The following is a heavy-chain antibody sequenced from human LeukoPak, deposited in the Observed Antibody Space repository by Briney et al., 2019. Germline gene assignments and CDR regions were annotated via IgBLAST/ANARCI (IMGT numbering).Heavy chain of an antibody. CDR3: ALHFGYDSSGYHXRFIXX. J-gene: IGHJ1*01. D-gene: IGHD3-22*01. V-gene: IGHV1-8*01. CDR1: GYTFTSYD. CDR2: MSPNSGNT. Sequence: ASVKVSCKASGYTFTSYDINWVRQATGQGLEWMGWMSPNSGNTGYAQKFQGRVTMTRNTSISTAYMELSSLRSEDTAVYYCALHFGYDSSGYHXRFIXXWGQGTLVT.